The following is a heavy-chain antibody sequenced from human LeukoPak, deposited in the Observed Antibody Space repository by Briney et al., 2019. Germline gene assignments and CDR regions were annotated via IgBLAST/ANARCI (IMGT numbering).Heavy chain of an antibody. V-gene: IGHV3-23*01. CDR3: AKSFGYSRSWFDY. D-gene: IGHD6-13*01. J-gene: IGHJ4*02. Sequence: GGSLRLSCVASGFTFSSYAMSWVRQAPGKGLEWVSGISGNGGGTYYADSVKGRFTISRDNSKNTLYLQMNSLRAEDTAVYYCAKSFGYSRSWFDYWGQGTLVTVSS. CDR1: GFTFSSYA. CDR2: ISGNGGGT.